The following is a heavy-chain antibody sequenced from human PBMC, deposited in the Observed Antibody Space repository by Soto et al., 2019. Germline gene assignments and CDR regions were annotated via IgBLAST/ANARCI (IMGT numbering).Heavy chain of an antibody. CDR2: LTASDDIT. J-gene: IGHJ5*02. V-gene: IGHV3-23*01. CDR3: TKGDSSGYFDPSAGYSTPHH. CDR1: GFIFKDFA. Sequence: EVQLFESGGGLVEPGESLRLSCAASGFIFKDFAMSWVRQAPGKGLEWVSTLTASDDITYSADSVRGRFTISRDNSANTLFLQMSSLRGDDTATYYCTKGDSSGYFDPSAGYSTPHHWGQGTLVTVSS. D-gene: IGHD2-15*01.